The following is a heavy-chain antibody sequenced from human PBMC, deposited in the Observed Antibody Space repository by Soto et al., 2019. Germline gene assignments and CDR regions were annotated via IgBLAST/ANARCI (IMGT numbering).Heavy chain of an antibody. CDR2: IYDSGIT. CDR3: ARRAGGYGGFGY. CDR1: GGSITGYY. D-gene: IGHD2-15*01. J-gene: IGHJ4*02. V-gene: IGHV4-59*01. Sequence: KPSETLSLTCTISGGSITGYYWSWIRQPPGKGLEWIGYIYDSGITNYNPSLKSRVTISVDMSKNRFSLKLSSVTAADTAVYYCARRAGGYGGFGYWGQGTLVTVSS.